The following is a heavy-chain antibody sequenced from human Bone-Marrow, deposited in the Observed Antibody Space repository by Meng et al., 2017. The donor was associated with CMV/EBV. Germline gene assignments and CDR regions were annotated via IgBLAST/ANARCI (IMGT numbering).Heavy chain of an antibody. Sequence: ASVKVSCKASGYTFTSYYMHWVRQAPGQGLEWMGIINPSGGSTSYAQKFQGRVTMTRDTSTSTVYMELSSLRSEDTAVYYCAGAGTGYYYYYDMDGWGQGTTVPVSS. CDR3: AGAGTGYYYYYDMDG. J-gene: IGHJ6*01. V-gene: IGHV1-46*01. CDR1: GYTFTSYY. D-gene: IGHD6-19*01. CDR2: INPSGGST.